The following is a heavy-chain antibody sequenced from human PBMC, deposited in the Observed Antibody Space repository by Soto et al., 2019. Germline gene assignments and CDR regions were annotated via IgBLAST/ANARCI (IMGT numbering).Heavy chain of an antibody. CDR3: ARGAECRGYCLKKFTWLDP. J-gene: IGHJ5*02. V-gene: IGHV1-69*06. CDR2: IIPIFDSP. D-gene: IGHD2-15*01. Sequence: QVQLVQAGAEVKKPGSSVRVSCKASGGSFSTYAFSWVRQAPGHGLEWMGGIIPIFDSPYYAQNFQGRVTIAADRFTSTVDMELSSLTPEDTAVYYCARGAECRGYCLKKFTWLDPWGQGALGTVSS. CDR1: GGSFSTYA.